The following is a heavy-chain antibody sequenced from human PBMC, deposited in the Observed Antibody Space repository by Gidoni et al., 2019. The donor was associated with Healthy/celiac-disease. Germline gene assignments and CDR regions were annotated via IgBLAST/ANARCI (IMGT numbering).Heavy chain of an antibody. Sequence: QVQLVQSGAEVKKPGSSVKVSCKASGGTFSSYAISWVRQAPGQGLEWMGGIIPIFGTANYAQKFQGRVTITADKSTSTAYMELSSLRSEDTAVYYCARGVSSNYRPIPYYFDYWGQGTLVTVSS. CDR3: ARGVSSNYRPIPYYFDY. CDR2: IIPIFGTA. V-gene: IGHV1-69*06. CDR1: GGTFSSYA. D-gene: IGHD4-4*01. J-gene: IGHJ4*02.